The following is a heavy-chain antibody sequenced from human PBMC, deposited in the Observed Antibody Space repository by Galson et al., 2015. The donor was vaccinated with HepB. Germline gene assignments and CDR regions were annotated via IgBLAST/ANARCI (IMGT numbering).Heavy chain of an antibody. CDR2: IIPIFGTA. CDR1: GGTFSSYA. D-gene: IGHD2-2*01. Sequence: SVKVSCKASGGTFSSYAISWVRQAPGQGLEWMGGIIPIFGTANYAQKFQGRVTITADESTSTAYMELSSLRSEDTAVYYCARDQLQGYQLPNYYMDVWGKGTTVTVSS. J-gene: IGHJ6*03. V-gene: IGHV1-69*13. CDR3: ARDQLQGYQLPNYYMDV.